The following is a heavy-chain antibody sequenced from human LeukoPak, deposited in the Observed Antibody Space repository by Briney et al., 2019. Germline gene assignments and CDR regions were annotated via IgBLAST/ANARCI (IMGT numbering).Heavy chain of an antibody. CDR3: ARVWIYYSSGYSSLDY. CDR1: GFTFSSYW. CDR2: INSDGSST. V-gene: IGHV3-74*01. Sequence: PGGSLRLSCAASGFTFSSYWMHWVRQAPGKGLVWVSRINSDGSSTSYADSVKGRSTISRDNAKNTLYLQMNSLRAEDTAVYYCARVWIYYSSGYSSLDYWGQGTLVTVSS. J-gene: IGHJ4*02. D-gene: IGHD3-22*01.